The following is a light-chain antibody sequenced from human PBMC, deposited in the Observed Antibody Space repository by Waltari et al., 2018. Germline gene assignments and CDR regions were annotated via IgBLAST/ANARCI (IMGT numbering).Light chain of an antibody. Sequence: SSELTQDPAVSVALGQTVRITCQGDSLRKHYTTWYQQKQGQAPVLVMYGKNNRPSGIPDRFSGSRSGDTASLSITGAQAEDEADYYCKSRDNSGNHLVFGGGTKLTVL. CDR1: SLRKHY. V-gene: IGLV3-19*01. CDR2: GKN. J-gene: IGLJ3*02. CDR3: KSRDNSGNHLV.